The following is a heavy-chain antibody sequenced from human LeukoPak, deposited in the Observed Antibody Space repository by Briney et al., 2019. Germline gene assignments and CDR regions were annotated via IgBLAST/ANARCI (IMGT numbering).Heavy chain of an antibody. J-gene: IGHJ4*02. Sequence: PSETLSLTCTVSSDSINSGNYYWNWIRQPAGKGLEWIGRIYSSGSTNYNPSLKSRVTISVDTSKNQFSLKLSSVTAADTAVYYCARGGMVRGVISFDYWGQGTLVTVSS. CDR1: SDSINSGNYY. CDR2: IYSSGST. CDR3: ARGGMVRGVISFDY. V-gene: IGHV4-61*02. D-gene: IGHD3-10*01.